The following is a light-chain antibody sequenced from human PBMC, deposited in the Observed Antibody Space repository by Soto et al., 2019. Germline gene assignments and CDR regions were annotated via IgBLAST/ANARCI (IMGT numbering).Light chain of an antibody. J-gene: IGKJ1*01. CDR2: AAS. Sequence: DIQMTQSPSSLSASVGDRVTITCRASQVISNYLAWYQQKPGKVPKLLIYAASTLQSRVPFRFSGSGSGTDFTFTISSLQPEDVATYYFQKYNSAPWTFGQGRKVEIK. CDR3: QKYNSAPWT. V-gene: IGKV1-27*01. CDR1: QVISNY.